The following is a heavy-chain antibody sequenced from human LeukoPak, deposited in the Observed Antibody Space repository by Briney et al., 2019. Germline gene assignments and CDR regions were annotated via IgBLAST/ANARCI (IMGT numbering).Heavy chain of an antibody. CDR3: AKEEWGFGEFPLFMDV. CDR2: INHSGST. Sequence: PSETLSLTCAVYGGSFSGYYWSWIRQPPGKGLEWIGEINHSGSTNYNPSLKSRVTISVDTSKNQFSLKLSSVTAADTAVYYCAKEEWGFGEFPLFMDVWGKGTTVTISS. D-gene: IGHD3-10*01. J-gene: IGHJ6*03. V-gene: IGHV4-34*01. CDR1: GGSFSGYY.